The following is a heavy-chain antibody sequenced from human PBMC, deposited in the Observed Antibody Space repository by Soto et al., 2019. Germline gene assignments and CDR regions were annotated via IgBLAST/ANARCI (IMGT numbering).Heavy chain of an antibody. V-gene: IGHV3-74*01. Sequence: EVQLVESGGGLVQPGGSLRLSCAASEFTFNVYWVHWVRQAPGKGLVWVAHMNRDGTNINYADSVKGRFTISRDHAKNALYLQMNILGVEDTAVYYCVRDRGQPDAFDIWGQGTVVTVSA. CDR3: VRDRGQPDAFDI. J-gene: IGHJ3*02. D-gene: IGHD1-1*01. CDR2: MNRDGTNI. CDR1: EFTFNVYW.